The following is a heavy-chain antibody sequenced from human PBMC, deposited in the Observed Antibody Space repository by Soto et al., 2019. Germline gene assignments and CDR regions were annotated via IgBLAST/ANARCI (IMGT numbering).Heavy chain of an antibody. Sequence: QVQLQESGPGLVKPSETLSLTCTVSGGSISSYYWSWIRQPPGKGLEWIGCIYYSGSTNYNPSLKSRVTISVDTSKNRFSLKLSSVTAADTAVYYCARAARPGFGMDVWGKGTTVTVSS. V-gene: IGHV4-59*08. CDR3: ARAARPGFGMDV. D-gene: IGHD6-6*01. CDR1: GGSISSYY. CDR2: IYYSGST. J-gene: IGHJ6*03.